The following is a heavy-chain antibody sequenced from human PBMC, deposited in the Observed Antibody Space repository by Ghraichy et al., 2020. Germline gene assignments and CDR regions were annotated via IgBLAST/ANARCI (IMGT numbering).Heavy chain of an antibody. V-gene: IGHV4-31*03. CDR3: ARDASGSREGDYGMDV. CDR2: IYYSGST. J-gene: IGHJ6*02. CDR1: GGSISSGGYY. D-gene: IGHD1-26*01. Sequence: SETLSLTCTVSGGSISSGGYYWSWIRQHPGKGLEWIGYIYYSGSTYYNPSLKSRVTISVDTSKNQFSLKLSSVTAADTAVYYCARDASGSREGDYGMDVWGQGTTVTVSS.